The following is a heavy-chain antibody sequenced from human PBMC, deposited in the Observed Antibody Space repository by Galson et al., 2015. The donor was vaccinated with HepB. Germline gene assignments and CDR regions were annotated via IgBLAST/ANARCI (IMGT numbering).Heavy chain of an antibody. CDR2: IYYSGNT. CDR3: TRGADPRNWFDP. V-gene: IGHV4-30-2*01. CDR1: GDSISRGGYS. Sequence: TLSLTCAVSGDSISRGGYSWSWIRQPPGKGLEWIGYIYYSGNTYYNPSLKNRVTISLDRSKNQFSLNLSSVTAADTAVYYCTRGADPRNWFDPWGQGTLVTVSS. J-gene: IGHJ5*02.